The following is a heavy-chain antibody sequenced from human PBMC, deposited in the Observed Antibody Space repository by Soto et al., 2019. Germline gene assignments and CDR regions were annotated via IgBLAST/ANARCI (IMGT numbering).Heavy chain of an antibody. V-gene: IGHV6-1*01. J-gene: IGHJ4*02. D-gene: IGHD6-13*01. CDR3: ARIVGSTEHVY. Sequence: PSQTLSLTCAISGDTVSSNSAAWNWISQSPSRGLEWLGRTYYRSKWYNDYAVSVKGRITINPDTSKNQFSLQLNSVTPEDTAVYYCARIVGSTEHVYWGQGTLVTVSS. CDR1: GDTVSSNSAA. CDR2: TYYRSKWYN.